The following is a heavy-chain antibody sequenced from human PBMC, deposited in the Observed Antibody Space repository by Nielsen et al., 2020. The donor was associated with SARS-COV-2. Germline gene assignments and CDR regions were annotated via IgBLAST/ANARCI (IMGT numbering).Heavy chain of an antibody. J-gene: IGHJ5*02. CDR2: ISSSSSYI. D-gene: IGHD1-26*01. Sequence: GGSLRLSCAASGFTFSSYSMNWVRQAPGKGLEWVSSISSSSSYIYYADSVKGRFTISRDNAKNSLYLQMNSLRAEDTAVYYCARDPTYASKGRGSYLWGQGTLVTVSS. CDR1: GFTFSSYS. CDR3: ARDPTYASKGRGSYL. V-gene: IGHV3-21*01.